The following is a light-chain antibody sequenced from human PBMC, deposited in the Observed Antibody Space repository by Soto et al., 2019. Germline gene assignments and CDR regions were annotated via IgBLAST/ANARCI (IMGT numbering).Light chain of an antibody. Sequence: DIQMTQSPSTMSASVVGIVTITCRASQSISSWLAWYQHKPGKAPKLLIYDASSLESGVPSRFSGSGSGTEFTLTISSLQPDDFATYYCQQYYSYPWTFGQGTKVDIK. CDR1: QSISSW. J-gene: IGKJ1*01. V-gene: IGKV1-5*01. CDR3: QQYYSYPWT. CDR2: DAS.